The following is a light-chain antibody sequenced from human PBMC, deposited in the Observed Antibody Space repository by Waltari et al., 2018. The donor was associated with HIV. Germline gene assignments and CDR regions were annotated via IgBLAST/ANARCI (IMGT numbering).Light chain of an antibody. CDR2: KDN. CDR1: ALPKQY. J-gene: IGLJ3*02. V-gene: IGLV3-25*03. CDR3: QSPDSSGRYGV. Sequence: SYELTQPPSVSVSPGQTARITCSGDALPKQYAYWYQQKPGQAPVGVIYKDNERPSGIPERFSGASSGTTVTLTIRGVQAEDEADYYWQSPDSSGRYGVFGGGTRLTVL.